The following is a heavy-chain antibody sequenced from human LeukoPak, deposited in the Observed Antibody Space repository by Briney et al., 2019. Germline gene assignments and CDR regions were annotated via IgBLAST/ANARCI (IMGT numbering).Heavy chain of an antibody. CDR1: GFTFSSYS. CDR2: ISGSSSTI. J-gene: IGHJ6*03. Sequence: GGSLRLSCAASGFTFSSYSMNWVRQAPGKGLEWLSYISGSSSTIYYADSVKGRFTISRDNAKNSLYLQMNSLRAEDTAVYYCARESLGYCSGSSCYYFYMDFWGKGTTVTVSS. D-gene: IGHD2-2*01. CDR3: ARESLGYCSGSSCYYFYMDF. V-gene: IGHV3-48*04.